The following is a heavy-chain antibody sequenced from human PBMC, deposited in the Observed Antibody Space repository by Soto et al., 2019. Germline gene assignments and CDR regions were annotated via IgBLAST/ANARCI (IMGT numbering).Heavy chain of an antibody. J-gene: IGHJ4*02. V-gene: IGHV3-33*01. CDR3: AREVSCSGGSCYRGNFDY. D-gene: IGHD2-15*01. CDR1: GFTFGIYA. Sequence: GWSLRLSCAASGFTFGIYAMHWVRQAPGKGLEWVAAVWYDGSNQYYGDSVKGRFTISRDNSKNTLSLQVNSLRAEDTAVYFCAREVSCSGGSCYRGNFDYWGPGTLVTVSS. CDR2: VWYDGSNQ.